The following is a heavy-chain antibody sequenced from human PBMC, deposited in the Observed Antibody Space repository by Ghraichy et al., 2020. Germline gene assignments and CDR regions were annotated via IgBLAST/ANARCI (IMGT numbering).Heavy chain of an antibody. CDR3: ARDGPMITFGGVIVPNGYYYYYMDV. V-gene: IGHV3-30*04. Sequence: GGSLRLSCAASGFTFSSYAMHWVRQAPGKGLEWVAVISYDGSNKYYADSVKGRFTISRDNSKNTLYLQMNSLRAEDTAVYYCARDGPMITFGGVIVPNGYYYYYMDVWGKGTTVTVSS. CDR2: ISYDGSNK. D-gene: IGHD3-16*02. CDR1: GFTFSSYA. J-gene: IGHJ6*03.